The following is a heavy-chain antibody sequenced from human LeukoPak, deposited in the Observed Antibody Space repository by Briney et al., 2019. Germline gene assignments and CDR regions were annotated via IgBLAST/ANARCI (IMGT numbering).Heavy chain of an antibody. D-gene: IGHD4-23*01. Sequence: ASVKVSCKASGGTFSSYAISWVRQAPGQGLEWMGGIIPIFGTANCAQKFQGRVTITADESTSTAYMELSSLRSEDTAVYYCARARDRWSRYAFDIWGQGTMVTVSS. CDR2: IIPIFGTA. CDR3: ARARDRWSRYAFDI. V-gene: IGHV1-69*13. CDR1: GGTFSSYA. J-gene: IGHJ3*02.